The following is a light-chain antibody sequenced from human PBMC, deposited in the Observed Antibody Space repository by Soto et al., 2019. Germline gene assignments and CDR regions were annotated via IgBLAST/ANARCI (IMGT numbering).Light chain of an antibody. Sequence: QSVLTQPPSASGTPGQRVTISCSGSSSNIGRNTVNWYQQLPGTAPKLLIYNNNQRPSRVPDRFSGSKSGTSASLAISGLQSEDEADYYCAAWDDSLNGLVFVTVTKVTVL. J-gene: IGLJ1*01. V-gene: IGLV1-44*01. CDR1: SSNIGRNT. CDR2: NNN. CDR3: AAWDDSLNGLV.